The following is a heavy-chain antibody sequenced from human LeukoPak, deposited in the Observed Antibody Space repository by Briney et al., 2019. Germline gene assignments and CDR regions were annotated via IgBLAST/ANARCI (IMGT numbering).Heavy chain of an antibody. Sequence: SETLSLTCTVSGGSISSYYWSWLRQPPGKGLEWIGYIYYSGSTNYNPSLKSRVTISVDTSKNQFSLKLSSVTAADTAVYYCARAHGYCSSTSCYNYYYYYMDVWGKGTTVTVSS. V-gene: IGHV4-59*01. CDR2: IYYSGST. D-gene: IGHD2-2*02. J-gene: IGHJ6*03. CDR3: ARAHGYCSSTSCYNYYYYYMDV. CDR1: GGSISSYY.